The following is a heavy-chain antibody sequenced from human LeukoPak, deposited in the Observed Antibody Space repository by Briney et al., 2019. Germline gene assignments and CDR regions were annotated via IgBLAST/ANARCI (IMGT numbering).Heavy chain of an antibody. CDR1: GFTFNSYS. CDR2: ISSSSSYI. J-gene: IGHJ6*03. D-gene: IGHD6-13*01. CDR3: ARVSGSWYGEDYYYYMDV. Sequence: GGSLRLSCAASGFTFNSYSMNWVRQAPGKGLEWVSSISSSSSYIYYADSVKGRFTISRDNAKNSLYLQMNSLRAEDTAVYYCARVSGSWYGEDYYYYMDVWGKGTTVTISS. V-gene: IGHV3-21*01.